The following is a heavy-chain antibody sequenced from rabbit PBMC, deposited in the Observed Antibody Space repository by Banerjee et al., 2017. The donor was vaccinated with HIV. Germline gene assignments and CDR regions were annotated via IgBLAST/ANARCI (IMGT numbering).Heavy chain of an antibody. CDR2: IYAGGSGST. D-gene: IGHD4-1*01. Sequence: QEQLEESGGDLVKPEGSLTLTCTVSGFSLSNYVVNWVRQAPGKGLEWIGDIYAGGSGSTYYASWAKGRFTISKTSSTTVTLQMTSLTAADTATYFCARDLAGVIGWNFNLWGPGTWSPS. V-gene: IGHV1S45*01. CDR3: ARDLAGVIGWNFNL. J-gene: IGHJ4*01. CDR1: GFSLSNYV.